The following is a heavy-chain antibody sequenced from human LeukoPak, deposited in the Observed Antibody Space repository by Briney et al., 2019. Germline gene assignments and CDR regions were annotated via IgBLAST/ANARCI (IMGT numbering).Heavy chain of an antibody. D-gene: IGHD3-22*01. CDR3: ARVDGDYYDSSGYRWGQELYAFDI. CDR1: GFTFSSHC. Sequence: GGSLRLSCAASGFTFSSHCMNWVRQAPGKGLEWVSSISSSSSYIYYADSVKGRFTISRDNAKNSLYLQMNSLRAEDTAVYYCARVDGDYYDSSGYRWGQELYAFDIWGQGTMVTVSS. CDR2: ISSSSSYI. J-gene: IGHJ3*02. V-gene: IGHV3-21*01.